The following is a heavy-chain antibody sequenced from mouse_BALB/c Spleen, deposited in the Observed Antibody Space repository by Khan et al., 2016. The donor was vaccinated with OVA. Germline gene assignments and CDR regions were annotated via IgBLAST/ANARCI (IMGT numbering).Heavy chain of an antibody. CDR2: ISYSGST. Sequence: EVELVESGHGLVKPSQSLSLTCTVTGYSITSDYAWNWIRQFPGNKLEWMGYISYSGSTTYNPSLKSRISITRDTSKNQFLLQLNSVTTEDTATYYCARWFTYWGQGTLVTVSA. V-gene: IGHV3-2*02. CDR3: ARWFTY. J-gene: IGHJ3*01. CDR1: GYSITSDYA.